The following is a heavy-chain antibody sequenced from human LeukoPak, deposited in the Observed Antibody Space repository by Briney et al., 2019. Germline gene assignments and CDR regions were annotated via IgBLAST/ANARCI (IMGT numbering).Heavy chain of an antibody. Sequence: SQTLSLTCAISGDSISSNSVAWNWIRQSPSRGLEWLGRTYYKSKWYDAYAVSVKSRIIITPDTSKNQFSLQLNSVTPEDTAVYYCARWDHRPAHFDYWGQGTLVTVSS. CDR1: GDSISSNSVA. J-gene: IGHJ4*02. V-gene: IGHV6-1*01. D-gene: IGHD1-14*01. CDR2: TYYKSKWYD. CDR3: ARWDHRPAHFDY.